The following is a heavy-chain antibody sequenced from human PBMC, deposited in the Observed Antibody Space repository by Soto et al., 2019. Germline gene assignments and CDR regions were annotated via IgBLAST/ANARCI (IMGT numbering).Heavy chain of an antibody. CDR1: GFTFGTYA. Sequence: EVQLLESGGGLVQPGGSLRLSCAASGFTFGTYAMTWVRQAPGKGLEWVSAISGSGGTTYYAESVKGRFTISRDNSKNTLNLQMNCLRAEDTTVYYCAKDKFPLGVLAAPPEYWGQGTLVTVSS. J-gene: IGHJ4*02. CDR3: AKDKFPLGVLAAPPEY. CDR2: ISGSGGTT. V-gene: IGHV3-23*01. D-gene: IGHD2-15*01.